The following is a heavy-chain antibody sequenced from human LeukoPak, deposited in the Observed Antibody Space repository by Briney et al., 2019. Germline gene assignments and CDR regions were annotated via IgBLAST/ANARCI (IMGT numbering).Heavy chain of an antibody. CDR2: IYPGDSDT. CDR3: ARLAVGYCSGGACYSFYFDY. Sequence: GESLKISCKASGYSFTSDWIAWVRQMPGKGLEWMGIIYPGDSDTRYSPSFQGQVTISADKSISTAYLQWSSLKASDTAMYYCARLAVGYCSGGACYSFYFDYWGQGTLVTVSS. D-gene: IGHD2-15*01. CDR1: GYSFTSDW. V-gene: IGHV5-51*01. J-gene: IGHJ4*02.